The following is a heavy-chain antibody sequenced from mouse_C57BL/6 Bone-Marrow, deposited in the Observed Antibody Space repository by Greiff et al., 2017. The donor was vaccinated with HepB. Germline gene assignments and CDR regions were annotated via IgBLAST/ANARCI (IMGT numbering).Heavy chain of an antibody. J-gene: IGHJ1*03. CDR2: IDPENGDT. CDR1: GFNIKDDY. V-gene: IGHV14-4*01. Sequence: EVKLVESGAELVRPGASVKLSCTASGFNIKDDYMHWVKQRPEQGLEWIGWIDPENGDTEYASKFQGKATITADTSSNTAYLQLSSLTSEDTAVYYCTPYYYGSTHWYFDVWGTGTTVTVSS. D-gene: IGHD1-1*01. CDR3: TPYYYGSTHWYFDV.